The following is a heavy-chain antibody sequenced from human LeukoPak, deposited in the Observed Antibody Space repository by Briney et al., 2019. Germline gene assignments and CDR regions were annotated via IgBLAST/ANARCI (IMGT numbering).Heavy chain of an antibody. V-gene: IGHV4-38-2*01. Sequence: SSETLSLTCAVSGYSISSGYYWGWIRQPPGKGLEWIGRIYHSGSTFYNPSFNSRVTISVHTSKNQFSLKLTSVTAADTAVYYCARRPYCSSTSCYYYYMDVWGKGTTVTVSS. D-gene: IGHD2-2*01. CDR2: IYHSGST. CDR1: GYSISSGYY. CDR3: ARRPYCSSTSCYYYYMDV. J-gene: IGHJ6*03.